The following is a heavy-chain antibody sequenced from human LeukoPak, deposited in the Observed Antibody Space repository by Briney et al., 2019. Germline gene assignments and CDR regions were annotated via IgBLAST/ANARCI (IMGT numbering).Heavy chain of an antibody. V-gene: IGHV4-31*03. CDR1: GGSISSGGYY. CDR3: ARGPHQILNWFVP. J-gene: IGHJ5*02. CDR2: IYYSGST. Sequence: SETLSLTCTVSGGSISSGGYYWSWIRQHPGKGLEWIGYIYYSGSTYYNPSLKSRVTISVDTSKNQFSLKLSSVTAADTAVYYCARGPHQILNWFVPWGQGTLVTVSS.